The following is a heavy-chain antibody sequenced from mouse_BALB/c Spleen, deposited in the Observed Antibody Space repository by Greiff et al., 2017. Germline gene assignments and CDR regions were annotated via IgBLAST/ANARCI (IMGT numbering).Heavy chain of an antibody. CDR2: ISYSGST. CDR3: ARSEDGYYVAWFAY. V-gene: IGHV3-2*02. J-gene: IGHJ3*01. Sequence: EVQLVESGPGLVKPSQSLSLTCTVTGYSITSDYAWNWIRQFPGNKLEWMGYISYSGSTSYNPSLKSRISITRDTSKNQFFLQLNSVTTEDTATYYCARSEDGYYVAWFAYWGQGTLVTVSA. CDR1: GYSITSDYA. D-gene: IGHD2-3*01.